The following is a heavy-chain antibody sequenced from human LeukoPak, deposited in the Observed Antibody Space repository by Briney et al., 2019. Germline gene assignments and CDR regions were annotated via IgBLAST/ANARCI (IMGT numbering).Heavy chain of an antibody. Sequence: GGSLRLSCAASGFTFGSYSINWVRQAPGKGLEWVSSISSSSSYIYYADSVKGRFTTSRDNANNSLYLQMNSLRAEDTAVYYCARRSIAVASPFDYWGQGTLVTVSS. CDR3: ARRSIAVASPFDY. CDR2: ISSSSSYI. J-gene: IGHJ4*02. V-gene: IGHV3-21*06. CDR1: GFTFGSYS. D-gene: IGHD6-19*01.